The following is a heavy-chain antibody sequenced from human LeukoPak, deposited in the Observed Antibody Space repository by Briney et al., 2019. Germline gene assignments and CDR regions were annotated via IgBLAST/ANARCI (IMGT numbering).Heavy chain of an antibody. Sequence: GESLKISCKGSGYRFTSYWIGWVRQMPGKGLEWMGIIYPGGSDTRYSPSFEGQVTISADKSISTAYLQWSSLKASGTAMYYCARESGRVSDYWGQGTLVTVSS. D-gene: IGHD2-15*01. V-gene: IGHV5-51*01. J-gene: IGHJ4*02. CDR3: ARESGRVSDY. CDR1: GYRFTSYW. CDR2: IYPGGSDT.